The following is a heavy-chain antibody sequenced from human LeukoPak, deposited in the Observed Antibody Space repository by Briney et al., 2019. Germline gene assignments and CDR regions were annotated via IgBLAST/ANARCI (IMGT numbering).Heavy chain of an antibody. D-gene: IGHD3-22*01. J-gene: IGHJ4*02. V-gene: IGHV3-30-3*01. CDR3: AREEDYDSSGYSVNYFDY. CDR1: RFTFSSYA. Sequence: GRSLRLSCAASRFTFSSYAMHWVRQAPGKGLEWVAVISYDGSNKYYADSVKGRFTISRDNSKNTLYLQMNSLRAEDTAVYYCAREEDYDSSGYSVNYFDYWGQGTLVTVSS. CDR2: ISYDGSNK.